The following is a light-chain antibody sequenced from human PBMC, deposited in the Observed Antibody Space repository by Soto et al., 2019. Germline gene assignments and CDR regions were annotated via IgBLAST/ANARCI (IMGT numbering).Light chain of an antibody. J-gene: IGLJ1*01. CDR2: QVT. CDR1: SSDIGGYYY. V-gene: IGLV2-14*01. CDR3: SSYTSRSTLV. Sequence: QSVLTQPASVSGSPGQSITISCTGTSSDIGGYYYVSWYQHHPGKAPKLILYQVTNRPSGVSHRFSGSKSGNTASLTISGLQAEDEADYYCSSYTSRSTLVFGTGTKVTVL.